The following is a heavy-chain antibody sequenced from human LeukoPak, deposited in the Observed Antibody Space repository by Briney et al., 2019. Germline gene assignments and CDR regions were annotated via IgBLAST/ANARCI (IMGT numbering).Heavy chain of an antibody. Sequence: GGSLRLSCAASGFTFTSYAMSWVRQAPGKGLEWVSAISGSGGSTYYADSVKGRFTISRDNSKNTLYLQMNSLRAEDTAVYYCAKGRFFPSYYFDYWGQGTLVTVSS. J-gene: IGHJ4*02. CDR2: ISGSGGST. V-gene: IGHV3-23*01. D-gene: IGHD3-3*01. CDR3: AKGRFFPSYYFDY. CDR1: GFTFTSYA.